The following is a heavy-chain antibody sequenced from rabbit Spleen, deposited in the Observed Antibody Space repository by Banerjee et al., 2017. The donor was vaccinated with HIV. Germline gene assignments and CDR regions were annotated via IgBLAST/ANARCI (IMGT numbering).Heavy chain of an antibody. CDR1: GFSFSNKAV. D-gene: IGHD6-1*01. CDR3: VREAGYGGYGDANL. J-gene: IGHJ4*01. V-gene: IGHV1S45*01. CDR2: INVVTGKA. Sequence: QEQLVESGGGLVKPGASLTLTCKASGFSFSNKAVMCWVRQAPGKGLEWIACINVVTGKAVYATCAKGRYTFSKASSTTVTLEMTSLTAADTATYCCVREAGYGGYGDANLWGQGTLVTVS.